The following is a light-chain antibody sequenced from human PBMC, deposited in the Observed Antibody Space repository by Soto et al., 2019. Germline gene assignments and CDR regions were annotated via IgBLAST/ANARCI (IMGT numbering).Light chain of an antibody. CDR2: GNN. CDR3: QSYDSTLSARYV. CDR1: SYNIGADYD. V-gene: IGLV1-40*01. Sequence: QSMLTQPPSVSGAPGQRVTISCTGSSYNIGADYDVHWYQQRPGTAPKLLIFGNNNRPSGVPDRFSGSKSGTSASLAITGLQDEDEGDYYCQSYDSTLSARYVFGTGTQLTVL. J-gene: IGLJ1*01.